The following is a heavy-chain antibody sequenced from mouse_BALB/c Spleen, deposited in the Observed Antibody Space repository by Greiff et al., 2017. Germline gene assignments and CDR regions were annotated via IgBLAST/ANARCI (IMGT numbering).Heavy chain of an antibody. CDR2: ILPGSGST. J-gene: IGHJ3*01. CDR1: GYTFSSYW. Sequence: VQLQQSGAELMKPGASVKISCKATGYTFSSYWIEWVKQRPGHGLEWIGEILPGSGSTNYNEKFKGKATFTADTSSNTAYMQLSSLTSEDSAVYYCARGDGGYYLFAYWGQGTLVTVSA. D-gene: IGHD2-3*01. CDR3: ARGDGGYYLFAY. V-gene: IGHV1-9*01.